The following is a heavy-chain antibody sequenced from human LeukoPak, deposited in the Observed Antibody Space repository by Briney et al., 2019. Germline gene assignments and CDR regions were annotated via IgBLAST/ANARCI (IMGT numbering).Heavy chain of an antibody. CDR3: ARHTSYGHFDY. D-gene: IGHD3-10*01. Sequence: PSETLSLTCIVSGGSISSYYWNWIRQPPGKGLEWIGYIYYSGSTSYNPSLKSRVTISVDTSKNQFSLKLSSVTAADTAVYYCARHTSYGHFDYWGQGTLVTISS. CDR2: IYYSGST. V-gene: IGHV4-59*08. J-gene: IGHJ4*02. CDR1: GGSISSYY.